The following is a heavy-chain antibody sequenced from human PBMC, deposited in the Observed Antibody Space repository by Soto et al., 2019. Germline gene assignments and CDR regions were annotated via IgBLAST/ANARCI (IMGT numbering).Heavy chain of an antibody. CDR1: GTPFGTYA. CDR3: AKGGSSGWYYFEL. V-gene: IGHV3-23*01. CDR2: TPGSGGSA. D-gene: IGHD6-19*01. Sequence: GGSLRLSCAASGTPFGTYAMNWVRQAPGKGLKWVSSTPGSGGSAYYADSVKGRFTISRDNSKKTLYLQMDSLSPEDTSRYYCAKGGSSGWYYFELWGQGTMVNVSS. J-gene: IGHJ1*01.